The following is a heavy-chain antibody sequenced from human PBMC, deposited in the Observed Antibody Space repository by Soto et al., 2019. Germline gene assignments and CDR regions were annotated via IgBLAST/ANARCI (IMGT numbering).Heavy chain of an antibody. CDR2: INPSGGST. CDR1: GYTFTSYY. D-gene: IGHD1-7*01. V-gene: IGHV1-46*04. Sequence: ASVKVSCKASGYTFTSYYMHWVRQAPGQGLEWMGIINPSGGSTSYADSVKGRFTISRDNAKNSLYLQMNSLRAEDTAVYYCAREANYPNWFDPWGQGTLVTVSS. J-gene: IGHJ5*02. CDR3: AREANYPNWFDP.